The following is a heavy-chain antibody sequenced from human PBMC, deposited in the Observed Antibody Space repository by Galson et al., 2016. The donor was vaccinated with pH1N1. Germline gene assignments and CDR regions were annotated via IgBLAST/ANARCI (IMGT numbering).Heavy chain of an antibody. D-gene: IGHD3-9*01. V-gene: IGHV3-7*01. CDR2: IKQDGSDK. Sequence: SLRLSCAASGFTSSNYWMSWVRQAPGKGLEWVANIKQDGSDKYYVDSVNGRFTISRDNTKNSLYLQMSSLRAEDTAVYYCARLNFDWLTFDYWGQGTLVTVSS. CDR3: ARLNFDWLTFDY. CDR1: GFTSSNYW. J-gene: IGHJ4*02.